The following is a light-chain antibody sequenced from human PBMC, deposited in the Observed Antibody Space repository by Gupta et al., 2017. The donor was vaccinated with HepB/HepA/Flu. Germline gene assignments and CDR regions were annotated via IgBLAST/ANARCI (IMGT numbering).Light chain of an antibody. V-gene: IGLV1-47*02. CDR1: SSNIGNDN. CDR3: VGWDDSLSGYV. J-gene: IGLJ1*01. CDR2: NDN. Sequence: QPVLTQPTSASGTPGQRVTISCSGSSSNIGNDNAYWYQQLPGTAPKLLIYNDNPRPSAVPDRFSGAKSGTTASLAISGLRSEDEADYYCVGWDDSLSGYVFGAGTKVTVL.